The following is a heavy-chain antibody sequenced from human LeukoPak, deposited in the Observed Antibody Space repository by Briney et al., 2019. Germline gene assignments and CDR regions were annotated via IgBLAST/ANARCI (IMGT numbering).Heavy chain of an antibody. CDR2: IWYDGSNK. J-gene: IGHJ4*02. CDR1: GFTFSSYG. Sequence: PGRSLRLFCAASGFTFSSYGMHWVRQAPGKGLEWVAVIWYDGSNKYYADSVKGRFTISRDNSKNTLYLQMNSLRAEDTAVYYCAKGYYYDSSGYYYYFDYWGQGTLVTGSS. CDR3: AKGYYYDSSGYYYYFDY. D-gene: IGHD3-22*01. V-gene: IGHV3-33*06.